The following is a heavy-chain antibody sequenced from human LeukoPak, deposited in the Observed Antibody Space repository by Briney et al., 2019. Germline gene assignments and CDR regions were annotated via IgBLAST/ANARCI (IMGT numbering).Heavy chain of an antibody. V-gene: IGHV3-48*02. D-gene: IGHD3-9*01. Sequence: GGSLRLSCAASGFTLSSYSMNWVRQAPGKGLEWVSYISSSSSTIYYADSVKGRFTISRDNAKNSLYLQMNSLRDEDTAVYYCARDKDYDILTGYYRDDAFDIWGQGTMVTVSS. CDR2: ISSSSSTI. CDR1: GFTLSSYS. J-gene: IGHJ3*02. CDR3: ARDKDYDILTGYYRDDAFDI.